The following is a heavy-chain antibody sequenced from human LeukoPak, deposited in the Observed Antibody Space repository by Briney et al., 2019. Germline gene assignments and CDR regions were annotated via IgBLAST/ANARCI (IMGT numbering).Heavy chain of an antibody. CDR1: GLTFSDYW. CDR3: ARDYRGYSGYHFDY. D-gene: IGHD5-12*01. J-gene: IGHJ4*02. V-gene: IGHV3-74*01. Sequence: GGSLRLSCAVSGLTFSDYWMHWVRQAPGKGLVWVSRISNDGTSTSYADSVKGRFTISRDNAKNTLYLQMNSLRGEDTAVYYCARDYRGYSGYHFDYWGQGTLVTVSS. CDR2: ISNDGTST.